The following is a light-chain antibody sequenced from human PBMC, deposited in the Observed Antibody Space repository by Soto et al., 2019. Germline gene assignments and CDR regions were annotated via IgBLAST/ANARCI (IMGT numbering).Light chain of an antibody. CDR3: LQYGMSPRT. CDR2: GAS. CDR1: QSVSSSY. V-gene: IGKV3-20*01. Sequence: EIVLTQSPGTLSLSPGERATLSCRASQSVSSSYLAWYQQKPGQAPRLLIYGASSRATGIPDRFSGSGSGTDFTLTISRLEPEDFAVYYCLQYGMSPRTFGQGTKVEIK. J-gene: IGKJ1*01.